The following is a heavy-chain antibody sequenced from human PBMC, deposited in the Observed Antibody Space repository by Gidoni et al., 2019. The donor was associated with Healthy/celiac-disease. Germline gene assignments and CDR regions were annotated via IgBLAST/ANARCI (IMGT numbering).Heavy chain of an antibody. CDR1: GGSISSSSYY. V-gene: IGHV4-39*01. D-gene: IGHD1-26*01. J-gene: IGHJ6*02. Sequence: QLQLQESGPGLVKPSETLSLTCTVSGGSISSSSYYWGWIRQPPGKGLEWIGSIYYSGSTYYNPSLKSRVTISVDTSKNQFSLKLSSVTAADTAVYYCARQGGINYYYYGMDVWGQGTTVTVSS. CDR3: ARQGGINYYYYGMDV. CDR2: IYYSGST.